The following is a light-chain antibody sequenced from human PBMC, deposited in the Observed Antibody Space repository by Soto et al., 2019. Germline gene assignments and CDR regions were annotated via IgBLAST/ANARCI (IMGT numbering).Light chain of an antibody. Sequence: LVMTQSPATLSVSPGERATLSCRASQSVSSYLAWYQQKPGQAPRLLIYGASTRATGIPARFSGSGSGTEFTLTISSLQPDDFATYYCQHYNGFPVTFGQGTKVDIK. CDR1: QSVSSY. CDR2: GAS. J-gene: IGKJ1*01. V-gene: IGKV3-15*01. CDR3: QHYNGFPVT.